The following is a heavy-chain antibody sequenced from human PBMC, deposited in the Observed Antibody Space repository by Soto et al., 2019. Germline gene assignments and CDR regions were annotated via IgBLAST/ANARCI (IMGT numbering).Heavy chain of an antibody. J-gene: IGHJ6*02. Sequence: QVQLVQSGAEVKKPGSSVKVSCKASGGTFSSYAISWVRQAPGQGLEWMGGIIPIFGTANYAQKFQGRVTITADKSTNTAYMELSSLRSEDTAVYYCASRGYDFWSGYYSNYYYYGMDVWGQGTTVTVSS. CDR2: IIPIFGTA. V-gene: IGHV1-69*06. CDR1: GGTFSSYA. D-gene: IGHD3-3*01. CDR3: ASRGYDFWSGYYSNYYYYGMDV.